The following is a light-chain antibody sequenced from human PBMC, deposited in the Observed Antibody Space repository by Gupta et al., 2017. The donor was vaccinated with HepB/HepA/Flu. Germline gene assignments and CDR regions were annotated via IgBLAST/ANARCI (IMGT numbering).Light chain of an antibody. CDR1: SIGSER. Sequence: SYVLTQPPSVSVAPGQPAGIICRGNSIGSERVHWYQQKPGQAPVFVVYDDSERPSGIRERFSGSNSGNTATLIISRVEAGDEADYYCQVWDSTSGVFGGGTRLTVL. J-gene: IGLJ3*02. V-gene: IGLV3-21*02. CDR3: QVWDSTSGV. CDR2: DDS.